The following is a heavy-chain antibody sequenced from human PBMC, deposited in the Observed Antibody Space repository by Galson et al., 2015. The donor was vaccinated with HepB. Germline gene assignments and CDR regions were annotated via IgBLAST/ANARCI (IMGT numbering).Heavy chain of an antibody. D-gene: IGHD3-10*01. J-gene: IGHJ3*02. CDR3: ARIVYYLHNAFDI. CDR2: INPGGGST. Sequence: SVKVSCKASGYTFTSHYMHWVRQAPGQGLEWMGRINPGGGSTSYAQKFQGRVTMTRDTFTSTVYMELSSLRSEDTAVYYCARIVYYLHNAFDIWGQGTMVTVSA. V-gene: IGHV1-46*03. CDR1: GYTFTSHY.